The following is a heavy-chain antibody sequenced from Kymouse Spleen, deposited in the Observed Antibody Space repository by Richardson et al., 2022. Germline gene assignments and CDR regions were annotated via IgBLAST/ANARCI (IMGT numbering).Heavy chain of an antibody. D-gene: IGHD1-7*01. CDR1: GGSFSGYY. V-gene: IGHV4-34*01. Sequence: QVQLQQWGAGLLKPSETLSLTCAVYGGSFSGYYWSWIRQPPGKGLEWIGEINHSGSTNYNPSLKSRVTISVDTSKNQFSLKLSSVTAADTAVYYCARVDWNYSFDYWGQGTLVTVSS. CDR3: ARVDWNYSFDY. CDR2: INHSGST. J-gene: IGHJ4*02.